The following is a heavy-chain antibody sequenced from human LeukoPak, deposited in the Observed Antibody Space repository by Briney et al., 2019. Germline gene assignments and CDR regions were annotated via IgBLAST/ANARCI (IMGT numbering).Heavy chain of an antibody. CDR2: IYYSGST. CDR1: GGSISSGGYY. CDR3: ARYRSGSYYAKYYFDY. V-gene: IGHV4-31*03. D-gene: IGHD3-10*01. Sequence: PSQTLSLTCTVSGGSISSGGYYWSWIRQHPGKGLEWIGYIYYSGSTYHNPSLKSRVTISVDTSKNQFSLKLSSVTAADTAVYYCARYRSGSYYAKYYFDYWGQGTLVTVSS. J-gene: IGHJ4*02.